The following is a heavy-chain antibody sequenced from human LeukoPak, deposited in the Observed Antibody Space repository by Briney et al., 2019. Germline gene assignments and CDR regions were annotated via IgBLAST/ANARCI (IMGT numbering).Heavy chain of an antibody. Sequence: SETLSLTCSVSGGSISSYYWSWIRQPPGKGLEWIGCIYYSGSTIYNPSLKSRITMSVDTSKNHFSLNLTSVTAADTALYYCARGNYYGSGNFPYYFDYWGQGALVTVSS. CDR2: IYYSGST. D-gene: IGHD3-10*01. CDR1: GGSISSYY. V-gene: IGHV4-59*08. CDR3: ARGNYYGSGNFPYYFDY. J-gene: IGHJ4*02.